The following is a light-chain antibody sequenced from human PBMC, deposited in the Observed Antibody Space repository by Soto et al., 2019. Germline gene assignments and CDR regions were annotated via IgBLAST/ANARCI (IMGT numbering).Light chain of an antibody. CDR3: QQYNNWPPLT. CDR2: GAA. V-gene: IGKV3-15*01. Sequence: EVVMTQSQASLSVSPGERVTLSCMASQTMRNNFAWYQQEPGQSPRLLIFGAATREAGVPGRFRGSGSGTEYILIISSLQSEDFAIYYCQQYNNWPPLTCGLGTKV. J-gene: IGKJ1*01. CDR1: QTMRNN.